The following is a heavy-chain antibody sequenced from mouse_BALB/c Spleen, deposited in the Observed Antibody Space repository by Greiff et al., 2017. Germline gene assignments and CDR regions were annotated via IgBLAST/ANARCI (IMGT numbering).Heavy chain of an antibody. Sequence: QVQLKQPGAELVKPGASVKLSCKASGYTFTSYWMHWVKQRPGQGLEWIGEINPSNGRTNYNEKFKSKATLTVDKSSSTAYMQLSSLTSEDSAVYYCARGEIKYGYEYAMDYWGQGTSVTVSS. CDR1: GYTFTSYW. J-gene: IGHJ4*01. CDR3: ARGEIKYGYEYAMDY. D-gene: IGHD2-2*01. V-gene: IGHV1S81*02. CDR2: INPSNGRT.